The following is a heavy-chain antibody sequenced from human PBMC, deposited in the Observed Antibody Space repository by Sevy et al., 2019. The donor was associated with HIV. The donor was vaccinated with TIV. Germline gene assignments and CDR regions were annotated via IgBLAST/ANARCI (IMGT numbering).Heavy chain of an antibody. Sequence: GGSLRLSCAASGFTFTKAWMNWVRQAPGKGLEWVGRIKGKTDGGTTDYAAPVKGRFTISRDDSKNTVYLQMNSLKTDDTAVYYCTTKKDFWSGYFYFDYWAQGTLVTVSS. V-gene: IGHV3-15*05. CDR2: IKGKTDGGTT. CDR1: GFTFTKAW. CDR3: TTKKDFWSGYFYFDY. J-gene: IGHJ4*02. D-gene: IGHD3-3*01.